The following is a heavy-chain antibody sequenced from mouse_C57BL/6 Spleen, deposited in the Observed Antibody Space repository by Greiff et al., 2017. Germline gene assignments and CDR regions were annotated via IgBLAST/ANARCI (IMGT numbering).Heavy chain of an antibody. V-gene: IGHV1-55*01. CDR3: ARMGDYGNYFYFDY. J-gene: IGHJ2*01. D-gene: IGHD2-1*01. CDR1: GYTFTSYW. CDR2: IYPGSGNT. Sequence: QVQLQQPGAELVKPGASVKMSCKASGYTFTSYWITWVKQRPGQGLEWIGDIYPGSGNTYYNEKFKGKATLTADKSSSTAYMELRSLTSEDSAVYFCARMGDYGNYFYFDYWGQGTTLTVSS.